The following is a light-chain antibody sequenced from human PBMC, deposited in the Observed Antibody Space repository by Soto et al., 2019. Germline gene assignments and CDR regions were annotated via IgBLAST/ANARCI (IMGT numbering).Light chain of an antibody. V-gene: IGLV1-47*01. Sequence: QSVLTQPPSASGTPGQQVTISCSGSNSNIGSDFVFWFQQLPGTAPILLIYRNNQRPSGVPDRFSGSKSGTSASLAISGLRSEHEADYYCVSWDASLSAWVFGGGTKVTVL. CDR3: VSWDASLSAWV. CDR2: RNN. J-gene: IGLJ3*02. CDR1: NSNIGSDF.